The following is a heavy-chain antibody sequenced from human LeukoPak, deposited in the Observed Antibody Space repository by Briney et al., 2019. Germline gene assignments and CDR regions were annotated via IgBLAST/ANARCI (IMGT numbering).Heavy chain of an antibody. CDR2: IWYDGSNK. D-gene: IGHD1-26*01. J-gene: IGHJ4*02. V-gene: IGHV3-33*01. CDR1: GFTFSTYA. Sequence: PGRSLRLSCAASGFTFSTYAMHWVRQAPGKGLEWVAVIWYDGSNKYYADSVKGRFTISRDNSKNTLYLQMNSLRAEDTAVYYCARVRRLGSYRGGFDYWGQGTLVTVSS. CDR3: ARVRRLGSYRGGFDY.